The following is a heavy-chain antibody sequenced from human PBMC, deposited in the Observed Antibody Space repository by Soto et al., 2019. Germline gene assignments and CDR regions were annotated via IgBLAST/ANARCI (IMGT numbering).Heavy chain of an antibody. V-gene: IGHV3-11*01. Sequence: QVQLVEAGGGLVKPGGSLRLSCAASGFTFRDYYMTWIRQAPGRGLEWISYISSSGNTIYYADSVKGRFTISRDNAKSSLFLQLNSLRAEDTAVYYCARVRGYFDFWGQGTLVTVSS. CDR3: ARVRGYFDF. CDR2: ISSSGNTI. J-gene: IGHJ4*02. CDR1: GFTFRDYY.